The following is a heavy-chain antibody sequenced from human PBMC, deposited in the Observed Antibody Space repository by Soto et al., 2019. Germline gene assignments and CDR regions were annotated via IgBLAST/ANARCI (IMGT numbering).Heavy chain of an antibody. CDR1: GGSISRYY. J-gene: IGHJ5*02. V-gene: IGHV4-59*08. CDR3: ARSNSGYYKWFDP. Sequence: PSETLSLTCTVSGGSISRYYWSWIRQPPGKGLEWIGYIYYSGSTNYNPSLKSRVAISVDTSKNQFSLKLSSVTAADTAIYYCARSNSGYYKWFDPWGQGTLVTVSS. D-gene: IGHD3-22*01. CDR2: IYYSGST.